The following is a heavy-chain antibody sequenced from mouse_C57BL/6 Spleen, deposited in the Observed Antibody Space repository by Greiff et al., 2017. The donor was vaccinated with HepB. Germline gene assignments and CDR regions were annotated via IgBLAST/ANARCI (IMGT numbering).Heavy chain of an antibody. Sequence: EVKLQESGPELVKPGASVKISCKASGYSFTGYYMNWVKQSPEKSLEWIGEINPSTGGTTYNQKFKAKATLTVDKSSSTAYMQLKSLTSEDSAVYYCARDYYGWYFDVWGTGTTVTVSS. CDR1: GYSFTGYY. CDR2: INPSTGGT. CDR3: ARDYYGWYFDV. D-gene: IGHD1-1*01. J-gene: IGHJ1*03. V-gene: IGHV1-42*01.